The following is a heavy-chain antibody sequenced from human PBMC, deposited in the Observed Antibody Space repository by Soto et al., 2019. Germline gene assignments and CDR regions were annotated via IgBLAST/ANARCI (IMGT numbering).Heavy chain of an antibody. J-gene: IGHJ4*02. CDR1: GFTFSSYA. CDR2: ISYDGSNK. V-gene: IGHV3-30-3*01. D-gene: IGHD3-10*01. Sequence: QVQLVESGGGVVQPGRSLRLSCAASGFTFSSYAMHWVRQAPGKGLEWVAVISYDGSNKYYADSVKGRFTISRDNSKNTLYLQMNSLRAEDTAVYYCARDWFGDSFDYWGQGTLVTVSS. CDR3: ARDWFGDSFDY.